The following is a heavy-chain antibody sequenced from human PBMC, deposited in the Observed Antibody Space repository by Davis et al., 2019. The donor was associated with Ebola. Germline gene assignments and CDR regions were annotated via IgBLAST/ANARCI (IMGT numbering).Heavy chain of an antibody. CDR1: GYTFTNYG. Sequence: ASVKVSCKASGYTFTNYGVSWVRQAPGQGLEWMGWISAYNGNTNYAQKFQGRVTMTRNTSISTAYMELSSLRSEDTAVYYCARLVGEFYFYGMDVWGKGTTVTVSS. D-gene: IGHD3-10*01. V-gene: IGHV1-18*04. J-gene: IGHJ6*04. CDR3: ARLVGEFYFYGMDV. CDR2: ISAYNGNT.